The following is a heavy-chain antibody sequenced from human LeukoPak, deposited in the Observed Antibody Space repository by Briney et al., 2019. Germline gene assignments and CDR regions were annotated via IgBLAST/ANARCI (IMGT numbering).Heavy chain of an antibody. CDR1: RFTFTSDS. CDR3: ARDVVEEQLVEFDY. Sequence: RGSLRPSCAASRFTFTSDSMNWVRPAPGRWLGWVSSISSSSSYQYYPDPVKAQFTISRDNAKKSLYLQMNSLSAEDTAVYYCARDVVEEQLVEFDYWGQGTLVTVSS. J-gene: IGHJ4*02. D-gene: IGHD6-6*01. CDR2: ISSSSSYQ. V-gene: IGHV3-21*01.